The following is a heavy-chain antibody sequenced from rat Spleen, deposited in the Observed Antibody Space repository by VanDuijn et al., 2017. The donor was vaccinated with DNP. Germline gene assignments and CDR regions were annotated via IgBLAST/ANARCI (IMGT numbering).Heavy chain of an antibody. CDR1: GFTFSDYN. V-gene: IGHV5S10*01. Sequence: EVQLVESGGGLVQPGRSLKLSCAASGFTFSDYNMAWVRQAPKKGLEWVATIIYDGGRTYYRDSVQGRFTGSRDNAKSTLYLQRDSLRSEDTATYYCARHNNYFDYWGQGVMVTVSS. D-gene: IGHD1-10*01. J-gene: IGHJ2*01. CDR3: ARHNNYFDY. CDR2: IIYDGGRT.